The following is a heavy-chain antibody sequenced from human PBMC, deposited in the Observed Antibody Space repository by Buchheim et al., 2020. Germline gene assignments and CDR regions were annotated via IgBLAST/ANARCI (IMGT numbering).Heavy chain of an antibody. V-gene: IGHV3-21*01. D-gene: IGHD3-9*01. CDR2: ISSNSDYI. J-gene: IGHJ2*01. CDR3: AKSFEWYFDV. CDR1: GFTFSGYS. Sequence: VQLVESGGGLVKPGGSLRLSCAASGFTFSGYSMNWVRQAPGKGLEWVSSISSNSDYIYYGDAVKGRFTISRENAKNSLYLEMNSLRADDTAVYYCAKSFEWYFDVWGRGTL.